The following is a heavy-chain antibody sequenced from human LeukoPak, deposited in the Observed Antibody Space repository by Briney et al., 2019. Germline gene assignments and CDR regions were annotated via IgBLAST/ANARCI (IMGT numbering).Heavy chain of an antibody. CDR3: ARRPYSGSPNWFDP. Sequence: GGSLKISCEASGHSFTNHWIGWVRQMPGKGLEWMGIINLGDSETQYSPSFQGQVTISLDKSISTAYLQWRSLKVSDTAMYYCARRPYSGSPNWFDPWGQGTLVTVSS. CDR1: GHSFTNHW. D-gene: IGHD1-26*01. CDR2: INLGDSET. V-gene: IGHV5-51*01. J-gene: IGHJ5*02.